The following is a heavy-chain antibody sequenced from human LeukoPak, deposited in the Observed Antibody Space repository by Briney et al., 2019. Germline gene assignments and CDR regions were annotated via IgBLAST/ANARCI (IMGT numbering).Heavy chain of an antibody. V-gene: IGHV1-2*02. D-gene: IGHD5-24*01. CDR2: INPNSGGT. CDR3: ASSLEMATFGGY. CDR1: GYTFTTYG. Sequence: ASVKVSCKSSGYTFTTYGISWVRQAPGQGLEWMGWINPNSGGTNYAQKFQGRVTMTRDTSISTAYMELSKLRSDDTAVYYCASSLEMATFGGYWGQGTLVTVSS. J-gene: IGHJ4*02.